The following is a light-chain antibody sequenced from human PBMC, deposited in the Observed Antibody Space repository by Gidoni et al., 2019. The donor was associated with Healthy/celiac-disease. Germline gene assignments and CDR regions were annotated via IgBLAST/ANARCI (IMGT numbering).Light chain of an antibody. CDR3: QAWDSSTEVV. CDR1: KLGDKY. Sequence: SYELTQPPSVSVSPGQTASITCSGDKLGDKYACWYQQKPGQSPVLVIYQDSKRPLGIPERFSGSNSGNTATLTISGTQAMDEADYYCQAWDSSTEVVFGGGTKLTVL. V-gene: IGLV3-1*01. CDR2: QDS. J-gene: IGLJ2*01.